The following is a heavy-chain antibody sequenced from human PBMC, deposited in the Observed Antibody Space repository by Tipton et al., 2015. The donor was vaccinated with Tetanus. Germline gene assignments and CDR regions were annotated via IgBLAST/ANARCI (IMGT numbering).Heavy chain of an antibody. CDR1: GGSISSADYY. V-gene: IGHV4-30-4*01. D-gene: IGHD2/OR15-2a*01. CDR3: ARAAGFLGLTHDF. Sequence: TLSLTCTVSGGSISSADYYWSWIRQPPGKGLEWIGYVSDSGSTYSNPSLRSRIIISVDTSKNQFSLILSSVTAADTAVYYCARAAGFLGLTHDFWGRGTLVPVSS. J-gene: IGHJ4*02. CDR2: VSDSGST.